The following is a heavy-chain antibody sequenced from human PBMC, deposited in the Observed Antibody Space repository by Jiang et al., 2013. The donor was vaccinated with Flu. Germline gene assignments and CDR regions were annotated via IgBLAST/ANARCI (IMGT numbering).Heavy chain of an antibody. CDR1: GYTFTSYA. J-gene: IGHJ5*02. Sequence: KVSCKASGYTFTSYAMNWVRQAPGQGLEWMGWINTNTGNPTYAQGFTGRFCLLLGHLCQHGISADQQPKGWGDTAVYYCARDWYDFWSGYYSDGNWFDPWGQGTLVTVSS. CDR2: INTNTGNP. D-gene: IGHD3-3*01. V-gene: IGHV7-4-1*02. CDR3: ARDWYDFWSGYYSDGNWFDP.